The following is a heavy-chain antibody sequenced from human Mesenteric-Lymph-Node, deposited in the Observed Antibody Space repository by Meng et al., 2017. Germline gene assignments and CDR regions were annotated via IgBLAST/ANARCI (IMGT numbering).Heavy chain of an antibody. CDR2: TYYRFKWYN. CDR3: AREVSGYLY. J-gene: IGHJ4*02. D-gene: IGHD3-22*01. Sequence: VQLHKAVPGLVNASQTPSPPCAISGDIVPRNSAAWNVIRQSPSRGLEWLGRTYYRFKWYNDYAVSVKSRITINADTSKNQFSLQLNSVTPEDTAVYYCAREVSGYLYWGQGTLVTVSS. CDR1: GDIVPRNSAA. V-gene: IGHV6-1*01.